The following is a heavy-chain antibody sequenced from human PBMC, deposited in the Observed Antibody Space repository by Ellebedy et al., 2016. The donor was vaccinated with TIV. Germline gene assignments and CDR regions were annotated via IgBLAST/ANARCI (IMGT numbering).Heavy chain of an antibody. V-gene: IGHV3-7*03. J-gene: IGHJ4*02. CDR2: IKPDGSEK. CDR1: GFAFSSFY. D-gene: IGHD3-22*01. Sequence: GGSLRLXXAASGFAFSSFYMSWVRQAPGKGLEWVAHIKPDGSEKYYVDSVKGRFTISRDNAKNSLYLQMNSLRPEDTALYYCAKDRSSSGYAMYYFDSWGQGTPVSVSS. CDR3: AKDRSSSGYAMYYFDS.